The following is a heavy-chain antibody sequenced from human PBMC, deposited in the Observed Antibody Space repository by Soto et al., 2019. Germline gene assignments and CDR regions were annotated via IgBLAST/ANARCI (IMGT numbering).Heavy chain of an antibody. J-gene: IGHJ6*02. CDR2: ISYDGSNK. D-gene: IGHD6-6*01. V-gene: IGHV3-30*18. CDR1: GFTFSSYG. CDR3: AKDTYSSSSGHSHQYGMDV. Sequence: GGSLRLSCAASGFTFSSYGMHWVRQAPGKGLEWVAVISYDGSNKYYADSVKGRFTISRDNSKNTLYLQMNSLRAEDTAVYYCAKDTYSSSSGHSHQYGMDVWGQGTTVTVSS.